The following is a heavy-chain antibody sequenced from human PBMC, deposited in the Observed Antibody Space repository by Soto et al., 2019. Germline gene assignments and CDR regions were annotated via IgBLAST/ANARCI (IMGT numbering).Heavy chain of an antibody. D-gene: IGHD5-18*01. Sequence: EVQLLESGGGLVQPGGSLRLSWEASGSTFSSYAMSWVRQAPGKGLEWVPGISGSGRSTNYADSVKGRFTISRDNSKNTLYLQMNSLRAEDTAVYYCAKSGGYNYGYQETDYWGQGTLVTVSS. J-gene: IGHJ4*02. V-gene: IGHV3-23*01. CDR1: GSTFSSYA. CDR2: ISGSGRST. CDR3: AKSGGYNYGYQETDY.